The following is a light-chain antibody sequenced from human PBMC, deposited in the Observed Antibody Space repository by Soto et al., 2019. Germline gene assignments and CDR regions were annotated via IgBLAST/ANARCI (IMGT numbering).Light chain of an antibody. V-gene: IGKV1-5*03. J-gene: IGKJ1*01. CDR1: RSISSW. CDR3: QQYDKYWT. Sequence: DIHMTQSPSSLSASVGDIFTMTCRASRSISSWLAWYKQKPGKAPKLLIYKASRLERGVPSRLSGSESGTEFTLTITSMKADDFATYYCQQYDKYWTFGQGTKVDIK. CDR2: KAS.